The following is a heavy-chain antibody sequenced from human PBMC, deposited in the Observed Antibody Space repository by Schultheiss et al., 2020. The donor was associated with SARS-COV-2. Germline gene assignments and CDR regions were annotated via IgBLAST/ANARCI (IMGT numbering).Heavy chain of an antibody. V-gene: IGHV3-30*18. Sequence: GGSLRLSCAASGFTFDDYAMHWVRQAPGKGLEWVAVISYDGSNKYYADSVKGRFTISRDNSKNTLYLQMNSLRAEDTAVYYCGNRPPDPHYYGMDVWGQGTTVTVSS. CDR1: GFTFDDYA. J-gene: IGHJ6*02. CDR3: GNRPPDPHYYGMDV. CDR2: ISYDGSNK.